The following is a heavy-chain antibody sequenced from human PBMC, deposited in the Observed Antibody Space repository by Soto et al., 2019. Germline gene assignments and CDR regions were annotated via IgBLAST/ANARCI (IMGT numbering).Heavy chain of an antibody. CDR1: GFIVSNAW. CDR3: TTNPVGYRYFDY. CDR2: IKKNADGGTT. J-gene: IGHJ4*02. Sequence: LRLSCAASGFIVSNAWMSWVRQAPGKGLELVGRIKKNADGGTTDYAAPVEGRFTISRDDSKNTLFLQMNSLRPEDIAVYYCTTNPVGYRYFDYWGQGTLVTVSS. V-gene: IGHV3-15*01. D-gene: IGHD5-18*01.